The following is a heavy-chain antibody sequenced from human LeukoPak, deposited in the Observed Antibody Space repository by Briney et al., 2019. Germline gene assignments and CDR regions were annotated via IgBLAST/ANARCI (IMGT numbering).Heavy chain of an antibody. V-gene: IGHV3-9*01. CDR2: ISWNSGSI. Sequence: GGSLRLSCAASGFTFDDYAMHWVRQAPGKGLEWVSGISWNSGSIGYADSVKGRFTISRDNAKNSLYLQMNSLRAEDTALYYCAKASGAYCSGGSCSSFDYWGQGTLVTVSS. CDR1: GFTFDDYA. J-gene: IGHJ4*02. D-gene: IGHD2-15*01. CDR3: AKASGAYCSGGSCSSFDY.